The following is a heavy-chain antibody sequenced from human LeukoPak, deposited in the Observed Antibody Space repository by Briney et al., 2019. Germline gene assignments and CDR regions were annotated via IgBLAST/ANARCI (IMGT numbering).Heavy chain of an antibody. D-gene: IGHD6-13*01. CDR3: ARGHSSSLRTTYYYYYGMDV. Sequence: QTGGSLRLSCAASGFTFSSYWMHWVRQAPGKGLVWVSRINSDGSSTSYADSVKGRFTISRDNAKNTLYLQMNSLRAEDTAVYYCARGHSSSLRTTYYYYYGMDVWGQGTTVTVSS. V-gene: IGHV3-74*01. J-gene: IGHJ6*02. CDR2: INSDGSST. CDR1: GFTFSSYW.